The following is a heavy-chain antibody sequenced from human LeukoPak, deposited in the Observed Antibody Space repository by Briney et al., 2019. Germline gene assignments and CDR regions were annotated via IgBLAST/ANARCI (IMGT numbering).Heavy chain of an antibody. J-gene: IGHJ4*02. CDR1: GLTFSDEY. D-gene: IGHD3-10*01. Sequence: GGSLRLSCAASGLTFSDEYMSWIRQAPGKGLEWVSYISNTGSFISHADSVKGRFTISRDNAKNSLYLQMNSLRAEDAAAYYCVRARGAGPGAHFDYWGQGTLVTVSS. CDR3: VRARGAGPGAHFDY. V-gene: IGHV3-11*01. CDR2: ISNTGSFI.